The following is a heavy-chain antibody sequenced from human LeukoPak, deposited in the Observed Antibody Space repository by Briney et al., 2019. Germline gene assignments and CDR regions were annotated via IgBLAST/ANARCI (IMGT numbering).Heavy chain of an antibody. CDR3: AGHYLYGDPPAFDI. J-gene: IGHJ3*02. D-gene: IGHD4-17*01. Sequence: PSETLSLTCTVSGGSISSSNYYWGWIRQPPGKGLEWIGSFYYIGSTYYNPSLKSRVTISVDTSKNQLSLRVTSVTAADTAMYYCAGHYLYGDPPAFDIWGQGTMVTVSS. CDR1: GGSISSSNYY. CDR2: FYYIGST. V-gene: IGHV4-39*01.